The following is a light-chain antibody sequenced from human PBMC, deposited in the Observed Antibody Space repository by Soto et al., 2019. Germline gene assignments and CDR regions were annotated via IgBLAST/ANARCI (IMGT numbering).Light chain of an antibody. J-gene: IGKJ3*01. Sequence: EIVLTQSPGTLSLSPGERATLSCRASQSVSSSYLAWYQQKPGQAPRLLIYGASSRATGIPVRFRGSGSGTDFTLTISRLEPEDFAVYDCQQYGSSFTFGPGTNVDIK. CDR3: QQYGSSFT. CDR1: QSVSSSY. CDR2: GAS. V-gene: IGKV3-20*01.